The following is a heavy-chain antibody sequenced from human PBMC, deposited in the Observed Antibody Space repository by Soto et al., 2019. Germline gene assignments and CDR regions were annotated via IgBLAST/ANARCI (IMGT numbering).Heavy chain of an antibody. CDR1: GFTFSAYE. Sequence: GGSMRLSCAASGFTFSAYEMHWVRQAPGQGLEWVSYISKSGGTTYYADSVKGRFTISRDDAKNSVYLQMSSLRPEDMAVYKCVREGHYYFDYWGQGALVTVSS. V-gene: IGHV3-48*03. CDR2: ISKSGGTT. J-gene: IGHJ4*02. CDR3: VREGHYYFDY.